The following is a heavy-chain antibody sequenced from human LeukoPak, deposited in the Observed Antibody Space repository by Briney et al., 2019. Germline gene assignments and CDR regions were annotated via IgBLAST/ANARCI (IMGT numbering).Heavy chain of an antibody. CDR3: ARQGGSNSPYYYYYMDV. J-gene: IGHJ6*03. Sequence: PSETLSLTCGVSGYSISSGYYWGWFRQPPGKGLEWIGCIYHSGSTYNNPSLKSRVTISVDTSKNQFSLRLSSVTAADTAVYYCARQGGSNSPYYYYYMDVWGKGTTVTVSS. V-gene: IGHV4-38-2*01. CDR1: GYSISSGYY. CDR2: IYHSGST. D-gene: IGHD3-16*01.